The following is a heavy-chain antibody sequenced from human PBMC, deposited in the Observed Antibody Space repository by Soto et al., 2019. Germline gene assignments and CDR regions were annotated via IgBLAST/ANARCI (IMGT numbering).Heavy chain of an antibody. D-gene: IGHD6-13*01. Sequence: QVQLQESGPGLVKPSETLSLTCTVSGGSISSYYWSWIRQPPGKGLEWIGDIYYSGSTNYNPSLKSRVTISVDTSENQFSLKLSSVTAADTAVYYCARVAAAGSLGWFDPWGQGTLVTVSS. CDR3: ARVAAAGSLGWFDP. J-gene: IGHJ5*02. CDR1: GGSISSYY. CDR2: IYYSGST. V-gene: IGHV4-59*01.